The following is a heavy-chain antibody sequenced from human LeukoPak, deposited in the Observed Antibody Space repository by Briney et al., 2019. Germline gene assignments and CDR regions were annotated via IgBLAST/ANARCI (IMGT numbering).Heavy chain of an antibody. CDR1: GFTVSSNY. D-gene: IGHD6-19*01. V-gene: IGHV3-53*01. CDR3: ARVYKWLVLTFYYYYMDV. Sequence: GVSLRLSCAASGFTVSSNYMSWVRQAPGKGLEWVSVIYSCGSTHYADSVKGRFPISRDNSKNTLYLQMNSLRAEDTAVYYCARVYKWLVLTFYYYYMDVWGKGTTVTVSS. J-gene: IGHJ6*03. CDR2: IYSCGST.